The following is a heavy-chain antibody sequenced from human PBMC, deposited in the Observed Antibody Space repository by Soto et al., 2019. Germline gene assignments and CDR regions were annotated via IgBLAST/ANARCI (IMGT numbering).Heavy chain of an antibody. V-gene: IGHV3-23*01. CDR1: GFTFSTYA. CDR2: LSGSGTST. J-gene: IGHJ4*02. Sequence: GGSLRLSCAASGFTFSTYALSWVRQAPGKGLEWVSGLSGSGTSTYYADSVKGRFTISRDNSRDTLFLQMNSLTADDTAVYYCAKATTNGGWFNPFDSWGQGALVTVSS. D-gene: IGHD6-19*01. CDR3: AKATTNGGWFNPFDS.